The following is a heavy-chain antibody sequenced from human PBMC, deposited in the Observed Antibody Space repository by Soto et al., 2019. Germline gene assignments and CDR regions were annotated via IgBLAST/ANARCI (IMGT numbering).Heavy chain of an antibody. D-gene: IGHD6-19*01. J-gene: IGHJ4*02. V-gene: IGHV4-30-2*01. Sequence: QLQLKESGSGLVKPSQTLSLTCTVSGDSITSGGYPWTWIRQPPGKGLERIGFIYRTGTTHYNPSLKSRVPISIDTSKNQFSLSLRSVTAADTAVYYCAGQWLVRGRDSWGQGTLVTVSS. CDR1: GDSITSGGYP. CDR2: IYRTGTT. CDR3: AGQWLVRGRDS.